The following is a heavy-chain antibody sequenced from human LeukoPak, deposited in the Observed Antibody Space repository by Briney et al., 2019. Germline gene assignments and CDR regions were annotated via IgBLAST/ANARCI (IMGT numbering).Heavy chain of an antibody. Sequence: SVKVSCKASGGTFSSYAISWVRQAPGQGLEWMGGIIPIFGTANYAQKFQGRVTITADKSTSTAYMELSSLRSEDTAVYYCARNYIAAAGTHFDYWGQGTLVTVSS. V-gene: IGHV1-69*06. J-gene: IGHJ4*02. D-gene: IGHD6-13*01. CDR1: GGTFSSYA. CDR2: IIPIFGTA. CDR3: ARNYIAAAGTHFDY.